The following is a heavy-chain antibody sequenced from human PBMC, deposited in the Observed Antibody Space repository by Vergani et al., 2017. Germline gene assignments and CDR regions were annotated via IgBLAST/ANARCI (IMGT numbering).Heavy chain of an antibody. CDR1: GGTFSSYA. CDR2: IIPIFGTA. CDR3: ARDIVVVPAASRWSRGAMDYFDY. D-gene: IGHD2-2*01. J-gene: IGHJ4*02. Sequence: QVQLVQSGAEVKKPGSSVKVSCKASGGTFSSYAISWVRQAPGQGLEWMGGIIPIFGTANYAQKFQGRVTITADESTSTAYMELSSLRSEDTAVYYCARDIVVVPAASRWSRGAMDYFDYWGQGTLVTVSS. V-gene: IGHV1-69*01.